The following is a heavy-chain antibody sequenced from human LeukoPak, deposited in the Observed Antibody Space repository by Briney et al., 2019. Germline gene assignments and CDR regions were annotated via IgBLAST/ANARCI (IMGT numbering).Heavy chain of an antibody. J-gene: IGHJ4*02. V-gene: IGHV4-59*06. CDR2: IYYSGST. CDR1: GGSISTYF. CDR3: ARDPRDSSDY. D-gene: IGHD5-24*01. Sequence: SETLSLNCSVSGGSISTYFWTWIRQPPGKGLEWIGYIYYSGSTYYNPSLKSRVTISVDTSKNQFSLKLSSVTAADTAVYYCARDPRDSSDYCGQGTLVTVSS.